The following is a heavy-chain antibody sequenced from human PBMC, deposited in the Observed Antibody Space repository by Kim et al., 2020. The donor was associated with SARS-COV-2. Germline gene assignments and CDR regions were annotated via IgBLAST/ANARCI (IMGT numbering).Heavy chain of an antibody. D-gene: IGHD3-3*01. Sequence: GGSLRLSCAASGFTFSSYWMHWVRQVPGKGLVWVSRISRDVTTATYAESVKGRFTISRDNARNTLNLQMDSLRAEDTAIYYCVRETMNYEAFDYWGQGTPVTVSS. CDR3: VRETMNYEAFDY. V-gene: IGHV3-74*03. CDR2: ISRDVTTA. J-gene: IGHJ4*02. CDR1: GFTFSSYW.